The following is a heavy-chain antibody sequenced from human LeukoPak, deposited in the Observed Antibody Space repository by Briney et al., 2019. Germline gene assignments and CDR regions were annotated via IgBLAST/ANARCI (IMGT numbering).Heavy chain of an antibody. CDR2: INHSGSA. CDR3: ARHSSGWYVDY. Sequence: SETLSLTCAVYGGSFSGYYWSWIRQPPGKGLEWIGEINHSGSANYNPSLKSRVTISVDTSKNQFSLKLSSVTAADTAVYYCARHSSGWYVDYWSQGTLVTVSS. CDR1: GGSFSGYY. V-gene: IGHV4-34*01. D-gene: IGHD6-19*01. J-gene: IGHJ4*02.